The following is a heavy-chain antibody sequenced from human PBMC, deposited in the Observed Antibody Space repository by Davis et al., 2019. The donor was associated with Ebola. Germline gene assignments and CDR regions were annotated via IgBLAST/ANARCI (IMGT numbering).Heavy chain of an antibody. CDR1: GFTFSGSA. J-gene: IGHJ4*02. CDR3: TIAAAGEDDY. CDR2: IRSKANSYAT. D-gene: IGHD6-13*01. Sequence: GESLKISCAASGFTFSGSAMHWVRQASGKGLEWVGRIRSKANSYATAYAASVKGGFTISRDDSKNTAYLQMNSLKTEDTAVYYCTIAAAGEDDYWGQGTLVTVSS. V-gene: IGHV3-73*01.